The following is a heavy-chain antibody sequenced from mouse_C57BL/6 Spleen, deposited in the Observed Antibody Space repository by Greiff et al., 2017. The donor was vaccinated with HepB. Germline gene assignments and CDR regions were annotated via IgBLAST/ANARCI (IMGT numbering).Heavy chain of an antibody. Sequence: DVMLVESGGGLVKPGGSLKLSCAASGFTFSSYAMSWVRQTPEKRLEWVATISDGGSYTYYPDNVKGRFTISRDNAKNNLYLQMSHLKSEDTAMYYCARGKLDWYFDVWGTGTTGTVSS. CDR1: GFTFSSYA. V-gene: IGHV5-4*03. CDR2: ISDGGSYT. J-gene: IGHJ1*03. CDR3: ARGKLDWYFDV. D-gene: IGHD4-1*01.